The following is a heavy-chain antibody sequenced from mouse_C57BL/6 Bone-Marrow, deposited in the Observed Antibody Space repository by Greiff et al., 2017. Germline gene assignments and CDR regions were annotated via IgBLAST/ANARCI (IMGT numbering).Heavy chain of an antibody. J-gene: IGHJ4*01. V-gene: IGHV1-7*01. D-gene: IGHD2-5*01. CDR3: ASIVTRYYYAMDY. Sequence: QVHVKQSGAELAKPGASVKLSCKASGYTFTSYWMHWVKQRPGQGLEWIGYINPSSGYTKYNQKFKDKATLNADKSSSTAYMQLSSLTYEDSAVYYCASIVTRYYYAMDYWGQGTSVTVSS. CDR1: GYTFTSYW. CDR2: INPSSGYT.